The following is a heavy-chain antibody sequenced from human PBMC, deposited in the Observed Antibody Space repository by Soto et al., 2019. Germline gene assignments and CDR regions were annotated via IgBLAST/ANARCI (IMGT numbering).Heavy chain of an antibody. J-gene: IGHJ5*02. D-gene: IGHD3-3*01. CDR3: ANSIGHDYDFWSGYGNWFDP. Sequence: PSETLSLTCTVSGGSISSSSYYWGWIRQPPGKGLDWIGSIYYSGSTYYNPSLKSRVTISVDTSKNQFSLKLSSVTAADTAVYYCANSIGHDYDFWSGYGNWFDPWGQGTLVTVSS. CDR1: GGSISSSSYY. V-gene: IGHV4-39*01. CDR2: IYYSGST.